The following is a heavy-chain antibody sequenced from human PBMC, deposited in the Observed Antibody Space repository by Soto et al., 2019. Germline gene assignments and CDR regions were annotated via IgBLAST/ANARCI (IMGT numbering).Heavy chain of an antibody. CDR3: VRDRDSYRDMFHADL. CDR2: ITIRTGNV. Sequence: PGGSLRLSCEASGFTISECSMNWVRQAPGKGLEWLAYITIRTGNVLYADSVRGRFTISADNAENSVILQMNSLRDEDSAVYFCVRDRDSYRDMFHADLWGQGTLVTVSS. CDR1: GFTISECS. J-gene: IGHJ4*01. V-gene: IGHV3-48*02. D-gene: IGHD3-10*02.